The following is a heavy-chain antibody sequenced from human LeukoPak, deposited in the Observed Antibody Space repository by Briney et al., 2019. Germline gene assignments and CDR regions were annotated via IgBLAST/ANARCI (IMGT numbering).Heavy chain of an antibody. D-gene: IGHD2-21*02. Sequence: SETLSLTCTVSGMSMSHYYWSWVRQAPGKGLEWIGFIYDTGSTNYKPSLESRVTILLDTSKNQFSLKMSFVTATDTAVYYCARQRNCGRDCYPYYFDYWSQGTLVTVSS. J-gene: IGHJ4*02. CDR2: IYDTGST. CDR3: ARQRNCGRDCYPYYFDY. V-gene: IGHV4-59*08. CDR1: GMSMSHYY.